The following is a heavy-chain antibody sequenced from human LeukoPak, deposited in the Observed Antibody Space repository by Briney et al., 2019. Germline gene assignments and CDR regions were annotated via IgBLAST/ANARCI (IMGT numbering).Heavy chain of an antibody. CDR2: IIPIFGTA. Sequence: SVKVSCKASGGTFSSYAISWVRQAPGQGLEWMGGIIPIFGTANYAQKFQGRVTITADESTSTAYMELSSLRSEDTAVYYCARDPAMVGSGWYFPWGQGTLVTVSS. CDR1: GGTFSSYA. CDR3: ARDPAMVGSGWYFP. V-gene: IGHV1-69*13. J-gene: IGHJ5*02. D-gene: IGHD6-19*01.